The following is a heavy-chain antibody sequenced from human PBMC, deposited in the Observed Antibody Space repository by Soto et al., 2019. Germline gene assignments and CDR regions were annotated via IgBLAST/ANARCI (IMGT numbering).Heavy chain of an antibody. CDR3: AIKLSSGWYFYFDH. CDR2: ISGNSVIT. V-gene: IGHV3-23*01. CDR1: GSTFSSYA. D-gene: IGHD6-19*01. Sequence: GGSLRLSCAASGSTFSSYAMNWVRQAPGKGLEWVSAISGNSVITYYADSVKGRFPISRDNSRNTLYLQMNSLRVEDSALYYCAIKLSSGWYFYFDHWGQGTLVTVSS. J-gene: IGHJ4*01.